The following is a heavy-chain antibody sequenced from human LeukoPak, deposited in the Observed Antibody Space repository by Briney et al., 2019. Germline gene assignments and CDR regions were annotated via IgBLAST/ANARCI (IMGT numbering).Heavy chain of an antibody. CDR1: GGSISSYY. Sequence: SETLSLTCTVSGGSISSYYWSWIRQPPGKGLEWIGYIYYSGSTNYNPSLKSRVTISVDTSKNQFSLKLSSVTAADTAVYYCAREADYVYYSDYWGQGTLVTVSS. D-gene: IGHD4-17*01. CDR2: IYYSGST. CDR3: AREADYVYYSDY. J-gene: IGHJ4*02. V-gene: IGHV4-59*01.